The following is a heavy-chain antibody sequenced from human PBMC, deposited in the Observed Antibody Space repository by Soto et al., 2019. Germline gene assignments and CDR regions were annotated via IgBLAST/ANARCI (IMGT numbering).Heavy chain of an antibody. V-gene: IGHV3-21*01. D-gene: IGHD5-18*01. CDR2: ISSSSSYI. J-gene: IGHJ3*02. Sequence: EVKLVESRGGLVKPGGSLRLSCAASGFTFSSYSMNWVRQAPGKGLEWVSSISSSSSYIYYADSVKGRFTISRDNAKNSLYLQMNSLRAEDTAVYYCAIQLWVDAFDIWGQGTIVTVSS. CDR1: GFTFSSYS. CDR3: AIQLWVDAFDI.